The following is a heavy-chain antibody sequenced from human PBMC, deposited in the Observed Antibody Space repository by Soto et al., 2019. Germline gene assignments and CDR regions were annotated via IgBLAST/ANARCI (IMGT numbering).Heavy chain of an antibody. J-gene: IGHJ4*02. V-gene: IGHV3-23*01. CDR3: ARAPGYYASSGSLGPFDY. CDR2: ISASGDST. CDR1: GFTFNSYA. Sequence: GSLRLSCAASGFTFNSYAMSWVRQAPGKGLEWVSAISASGDSTYYADAVKGRFTISRDNSKNTLYLQMNSLRAEDTAVYYCARAPGYYASSGSLGPFDYWGQGTLVTVSS. D-gene: IGHD3-22*01.